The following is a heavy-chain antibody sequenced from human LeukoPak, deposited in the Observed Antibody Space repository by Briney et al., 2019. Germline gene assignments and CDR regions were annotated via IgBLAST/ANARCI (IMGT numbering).Heavy chain of an antibody. D-gene: IGHD6-6*01. V-gene: IGHV3-66*02. CDR2: IYSGGST. CDR3: ARVSSSSYYYYGMDV. CDR1: GFTVSSNY. Sequence: GGSLRLSCAASGFTVSSNYMTWVRQAPGKGLEWVSVIYSGGSTYYADSVEGRFTISRDNSKNTLYLQMNSLRAEDTAVYYCARVSSSSYYYYGMDVWGQGTTVTVSS. J-gene: IGHJ6*02.